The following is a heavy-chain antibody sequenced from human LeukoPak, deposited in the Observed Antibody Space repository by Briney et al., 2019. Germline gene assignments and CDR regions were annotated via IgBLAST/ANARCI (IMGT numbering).Heavy chain of an antibody. J-gene: IGHJ4*02. CDR2: IIPVFNTA. Sequence: ASVKVSCKASGATFSNFAISWVRQAPGQGLEWMGTIIPVFNTANYARKFQGRVTITADKSTSTAYMKLSNLRSEDTAVYYCARDDRNYDSGSYCIAYWGQGTLVTVSS. CDR1: GATFSNFA. V-gene: IGHV1-69*06. CDR3: ARDDRNYDSGSYCIAY. D-gene: IGHD3-10*01.